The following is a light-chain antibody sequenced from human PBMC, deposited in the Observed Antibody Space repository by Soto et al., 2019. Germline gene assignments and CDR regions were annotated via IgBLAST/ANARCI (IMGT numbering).Light chain of an antibody. V-gene: IGLV1-51*02. Sequence: QSVLTRPPSVSAAPGQKVTISCSGSSSNIGNNYVSWYQQLPGTAPKLLIYENNKRPSGIPDRFSGSKSGTSATLGITGLQTGDEADYYCGTWDSSLSGVFGGGTKLTVL. CDR3: GTWDSSLSGV. CDR1: SSNIGNNY. CDR2: ENN. J-gene: IGLJ3*02.